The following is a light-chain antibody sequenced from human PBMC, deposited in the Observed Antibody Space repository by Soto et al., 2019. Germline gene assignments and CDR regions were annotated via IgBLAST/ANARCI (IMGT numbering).Light chain of an antibody. CDR1: QSISSY. J-gene: IGKJ4*01. CDR3: QQSYSTPLS. V-gene: IGKV1-39*01. Sequence: SLSASVGDRVTITCRASQSISSYLNWYQQKPGKAPKLLIYAASSLQSGVPSRFSGSGSGTDFTLTISSLQPEDFATYYCQQSYSTPLSFGGRTKVDIK. CDR2: AAS.